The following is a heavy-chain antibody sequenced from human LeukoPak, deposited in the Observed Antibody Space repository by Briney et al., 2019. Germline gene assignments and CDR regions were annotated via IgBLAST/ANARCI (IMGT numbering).Heavy chain of an antibody. CDR2: INAGNGNT. CDR3: ARSPRIAVAALGNWFDP. D-gene: IGHD6-19*01. J-gene: IGHJ5*02. V-gene: IGHV1-3*01. Sequence: ASVKVSCKASGYTFTSYGISWVRQAPGQGLEWMGWINAGNGNTKYSQKFQGRVTITRDTSASTAYMELSSLRSEDTAVYYCARSPRIAVAALGNWFDPWGQGTLVTVSS. CDR1: GYTFTSYG.